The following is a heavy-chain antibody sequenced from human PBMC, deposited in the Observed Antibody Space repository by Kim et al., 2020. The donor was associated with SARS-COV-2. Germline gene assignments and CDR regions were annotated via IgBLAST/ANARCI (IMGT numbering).Heavy chain of an antibody. Sequence: GGSLRLSCAASGFTFDDYAMHWVRQAPGKGLEWVSGISWNSGSIGYADSVKGRFTISRDNAKNSLYLQMNSLRAEDTALYYCAKDRGITIFGTRNNWFDPWGQGTLVTVSS. D-gene: IGHD3-3*01. CDR1: GFTFDDYA. V-gene: IGHV3-9*01. CDR3: AKDRGITIFGTRNNWFDP. J-gene: IGHJ5*02. CDR2: ISWNSGSI.